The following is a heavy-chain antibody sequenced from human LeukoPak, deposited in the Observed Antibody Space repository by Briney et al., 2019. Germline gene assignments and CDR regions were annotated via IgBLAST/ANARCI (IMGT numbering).Heavy chain of an antibody. D-gene: IGHD6-19*01. CDR3: AREGSGWYGNFDY. J-gene: IGHJ4*02. CDR1: TYTFTGYY. CDR2: INPDSGGT. Sequence: ASVKVSCKASTYTFTGYYMHWVRQAPGQGLEWMGWINPDSGGTNYAQKFQGRVTMTRDTSISTAYMEVSRLRSDDTAVYYCAREGSGWYGNFDYWGQGTLVTVSS. V-gene: IGHV1-2*02.